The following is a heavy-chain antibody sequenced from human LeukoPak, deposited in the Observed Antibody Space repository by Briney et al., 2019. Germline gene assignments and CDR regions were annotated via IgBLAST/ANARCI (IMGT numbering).Heavy chain of an antibody. CDR1: GFTFSSYW. J-gene: IGHJ6*03. Sequence: GGSLRLSCAASGFTFSSYWMSWVRQAPGKGLEWVANIKQDRSEKYYVDSVKGRFTISRDNAKNSLYLQMNSLRAEDTAVYYCAREYKYQLLSYYYYYMDVWGKGTTVTVSS. D-gene: IGHD2-2*01. V-gene: IGHV3-7*01. CDR2: IKQDRSEK. CDR3: AREYKYQLLSYYYYYMDV.